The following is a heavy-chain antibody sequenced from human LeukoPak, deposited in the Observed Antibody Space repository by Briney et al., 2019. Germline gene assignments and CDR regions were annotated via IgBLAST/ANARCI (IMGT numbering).Heavy chain of an antibody. CDR2: IYHSGST. V-gene: IGHV4-30-2*01. J-gene: IGHJ3*02. CDR3: ARGSTSQDAFDI. D-gene: IGHD2-2*01. CDR1: GGSISSGGYY. Sequence: SETLSLTCTVSGGSISSGGYYGSWIRQPPGKGLEWIGYIYHSGSTYYNPSLKSRVTISVDRSKNQFSLKLSSVTAADTAVYYCARGSTSQDAFDIWGQGTMVTVSS.